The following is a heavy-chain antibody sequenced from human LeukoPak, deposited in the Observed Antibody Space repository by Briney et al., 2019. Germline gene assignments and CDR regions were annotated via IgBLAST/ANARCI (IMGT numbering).Heavy chain of an antibody. Sequence: PGGSLRLSCAVSGFTFSRYAMSWVRQPPGKGLEWVSGISGSGGSTYYADSVKGRFTISRDNSKNTLYLQMNSLRAEDMAVYYCAKSTGAVAVSAATNWGQGTLVTVSS. CDR2: ISGSGGST. V-gene: IGHV3-23*01. CDR1: GFTFSRYA. D-gene: IGHD2-15*01. CDR3: AKSTGAVAVSAATN. J-gene: IGHJ4*02.